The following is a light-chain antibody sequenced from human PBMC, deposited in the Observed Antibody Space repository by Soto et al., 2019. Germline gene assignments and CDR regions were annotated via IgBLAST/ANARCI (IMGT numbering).Light chain of an antibody. Sequence: EIVLTQSPGTLSLSPGERAILSCSASQTVSSSYLAWYQQKPGQAPRLLIYGTSHRAAGIPDRFSGSGSGTDFTLTISSLEPEDFAVYYCQQYGSSPPFTFGQGTKVDIK. V-gene: IGKV3-20*01. J-gene: IGKJ1*01. CDR1: QTVSSSY. CDR3: QQYGSSPPFT. CDR2: GTS.